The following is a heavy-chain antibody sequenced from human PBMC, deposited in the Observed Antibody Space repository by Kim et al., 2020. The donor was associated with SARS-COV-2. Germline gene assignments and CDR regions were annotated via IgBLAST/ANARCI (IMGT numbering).Heavy chain of an antibody. V-gene: IGHV6-1*01. Sequence: SQTLSLTCAISGDSVSSNSAAWNWIRQSPSRGLEWLGRTYYRSKWYNEYALSVKSRITINQDTSKNQFSLQLKSVTPGDTAVYYCVGGGGWNTWGQGTLVTVSS. J-gene: IGHJ5*02. CDR2: TYYRSKWYN. CDR3: VGGGGWNT. D-gene: IGHD6-19*01. CDR1: GDSVSSNSAA.